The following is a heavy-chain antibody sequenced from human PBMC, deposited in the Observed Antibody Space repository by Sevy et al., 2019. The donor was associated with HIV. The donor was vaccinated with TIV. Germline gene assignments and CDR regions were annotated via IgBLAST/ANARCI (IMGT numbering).Heavy chain of an antibody. Sequence: ASVKVSCKASGYTFTGYYMHWVRQAPGQGLEWMGWINPNSGGINYAQKFQGWVTMTRDTSISTAYMELSRLRSDDTAVYYCARDLSLYCSGGSCYGGLDYWGQGTLVTVSS. CDR2: INPNSGGI. CDR3: ARDLSLYCSGGSCYGGLDY. D-gene: IGHD2-15*01. V-gene: IGHV1-2*04. J-gene: IGHJ4*02. CDR1: GYTFTGYY.